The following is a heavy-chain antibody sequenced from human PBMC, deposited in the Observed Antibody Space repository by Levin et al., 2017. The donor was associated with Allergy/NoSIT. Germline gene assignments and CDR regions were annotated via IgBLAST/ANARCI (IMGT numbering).Heavy chain of an antibody. CDR1: GGSISRSNW. CDR3: ARDADYGDYVTTWRALGY. D-gene: IGHD4-17*01. Sequence: SETLSLTCAVSGGSISRSNWWSWVRQPPGKGLEWIGEIYHSGSTNYNPSLKSRVTISVDKSKNQFSLKVNSVTAADTAVYYCARDADYGDYVTTWRALGYWGQGTLVTVSS. V-gene: IGHV4-4*02. CDR2: IYHSGST. J-gene: IGHJ4*02.